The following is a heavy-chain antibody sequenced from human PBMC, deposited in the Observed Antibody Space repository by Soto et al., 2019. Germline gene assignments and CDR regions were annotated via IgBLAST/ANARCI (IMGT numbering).Heavy chain of an antibody. CDR3: AKEHGKGNGVFDGFGC. J-gene: IGHJ3*01. CDR1: GISFIIHA. Sequence: GGTLRLSCAAAGISFIIHAMSWGSQAPGKGLEWVSTIGSSDIYYADSAKGRFTISRDNSKSILFLQMNSLRAGDTAVYYCAKEHGKGNGVFDGFGCWGQGPRVAV. V-gene: IGHV3-23*01. D-gene: IGHD2-8*01. CDR2: IGSSDI.